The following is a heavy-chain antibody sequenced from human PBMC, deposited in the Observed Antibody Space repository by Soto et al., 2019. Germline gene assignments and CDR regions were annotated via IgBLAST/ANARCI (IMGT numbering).Heavy chain of an antibody. CDR1: GFTFSYYW. Sequence: EVQLVESGGGLVQPGESLRLSCVASGFTFSYYWMHWVRQGPGKGLVWVSRIHSDGSSTTYADSVKGRFTISRDNAKNTLYLQMNSPRAEDTAVYYCARGDRGAFEIWGQGTVVTVSS. V-gene: IGHV3-74*01. D-gene: IGHD1-26*01. J-gene: IGHJ3*02. CDR3: ARGDRGAFEI. CDR2: IHSDGSST.